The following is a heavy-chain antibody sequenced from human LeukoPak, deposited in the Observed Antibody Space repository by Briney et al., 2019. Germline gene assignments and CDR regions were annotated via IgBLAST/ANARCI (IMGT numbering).Heavy chain of an antibody. D-gene: IGHD3-22*01. J-gene: IGHJ4*02. V-gene: IGHV1-69*05. Sequence: SVKVSCKASGGTFSSYAISWVLQAPGQGLEWMGRIIPIFGTANYAQKFQGRVTITTDESTSTAYMELSSLRSEDTAVYYCARDLTYYYDSSGSDWGQGTLVTVSS. CDR2: IIPIFGTA. CDR3: ARDLTYYYDSSGSD. CDR1: GGTFSSYA.